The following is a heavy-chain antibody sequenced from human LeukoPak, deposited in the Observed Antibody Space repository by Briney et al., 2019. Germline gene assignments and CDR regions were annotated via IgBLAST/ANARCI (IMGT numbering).Heavy chain of an antibody. CDR3: ARVNSYYYDSSNMDV. CDR2: ISSSGSTI. J-gene: IGHJ6*02. D-gene: IGHD3-22*01. CDR1: GFTFSDYY. V-gene: IGHV3-11*01. Sequence: GGSLRLSCAASGFTFSDYYMSWIRQAPGKGLEWVSYISSSGSTIYYADSVEGRFTISRDNAKNSLYLQMNSLRAEDTAVYYCARVNSYYYDSSNMDVWGQGTTVTVSS.